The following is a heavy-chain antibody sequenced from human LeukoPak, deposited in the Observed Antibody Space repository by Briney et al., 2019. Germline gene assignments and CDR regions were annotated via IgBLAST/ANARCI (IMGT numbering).Heavy chain of an antibody. CDR2: TNHSGST. J-gene: IGHJ4*02. CDR3: ARGLYFDY. V-gene: IGHV4-34*01. Sequence: SETLSLTCTVYGGTFSGDYWSWIRQPPGKGLEWIGETNHSGSTNYNPSLKSRVTISIDTSKNQFSLNLRSVTAADTAVYYCARGLYFDYWGQGTQVTVSS. CDR1: GGTFSGDY.